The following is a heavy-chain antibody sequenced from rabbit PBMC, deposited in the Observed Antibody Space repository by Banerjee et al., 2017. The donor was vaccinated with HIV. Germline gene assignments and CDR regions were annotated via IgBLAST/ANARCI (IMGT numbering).Heavy chain of an antibody. D-gene: IGHD6-1*01. Sequence: QEQLVESGGDLVQPEGSLTLTCTASGFSLNSYAMSWVRQAPGKGLEWIACGSSGRNYYASWAKGRFTISKTSSTTVTLQMTSLTAADTATYFCARSSDGGYLYGMDLRGPGTLVTVS. CDR3: ARSSDGGYLYGMDL. V-gene: IGHV1S45*01. CDR2: GSSGRN. J-gene: IGHJ6*01. CDR1: GFSLNSYA.